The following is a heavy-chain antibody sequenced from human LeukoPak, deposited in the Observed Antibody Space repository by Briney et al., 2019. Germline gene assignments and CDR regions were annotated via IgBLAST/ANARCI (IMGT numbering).Heavy chain of an antibody. CDR3: ARGGTGSNDRGDWFDP. CDR1: GFTFSSYN. J-gene: IGHJ5*02. D-gene: IGHD1-1*01. CDR2: IGTAGDT. Sequence: GGSLGLSCAASGFTFSSYNMNWVRQAPGKGLEWVSAIGTAGDTYYPGSVKGRFTISRENAKNSLYLQMNSLRAGDTAVYYCARGGTGSNDRGDWFDPWGQGTLVTVSS. V-gene: IGHV3-13*01.